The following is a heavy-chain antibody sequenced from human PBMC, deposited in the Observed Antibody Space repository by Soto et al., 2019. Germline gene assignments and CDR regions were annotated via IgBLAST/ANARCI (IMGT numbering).Heavy chain of an antibody. V-gene: IGHV1-8*01. CDR3: AREVGDRRLDY. CDR2: MNPNSGNT. Sequence: QVQLVQSGAEVKKPGASVKVSCKASGYTFTSYDINWVRQATGQGLEWMGWMNPNSGNTGYAQKCQDXXTXTXXTSRRTAYMELSSLSSEDTAVYYGAREVGDRRLDYWGQGTLVTVSS. J-gene: IGHJ4*02. CDR1: GYTFTSYD. D-gene: IGHD1-26*01.